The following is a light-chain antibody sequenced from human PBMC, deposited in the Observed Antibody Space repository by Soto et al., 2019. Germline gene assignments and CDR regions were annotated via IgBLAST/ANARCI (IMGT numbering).Light chain of an antibody. CDR3: SSHTSSSTWV. Sequence: QSVLTQPASVSGSPGQSITISCTGSSIDVGGYNYVSWYQQHPGKVPKPMICEVTNRPPGVSNRFSGSKSGNTASLTISGLQTEDEADYYCSSHTSSSTWVFGGGTTVTVL. J-gene: IGLJ3*02. CDR1: SIDVGGYNY. V-gene: IGLV2-14*01. CDR2: EVT.